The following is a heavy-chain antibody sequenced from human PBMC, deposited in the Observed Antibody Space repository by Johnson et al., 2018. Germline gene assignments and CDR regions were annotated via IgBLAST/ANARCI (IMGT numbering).Heavy chain of an antibody. Sequence: QVQLQESGPILLKPSETXSLTCSVSDASMSDYAWSWIRQTPGKGLEWVGSVYYNGDTNYSPSVDSRLPISIDTSRNQLSLNLTSATAPDTALFFCSSGVLYFDNPAYRHEAFEVWGQGTMVTVSS. D-gene: IGHD3-16*01. CDR3: SSGVLYFDNPAYRHEAFEV. V-gene: IGHV4-59*01. CDR1: DASMSDYA. CDR2: VYYNGDT. J-gene: IGHJ3*01.